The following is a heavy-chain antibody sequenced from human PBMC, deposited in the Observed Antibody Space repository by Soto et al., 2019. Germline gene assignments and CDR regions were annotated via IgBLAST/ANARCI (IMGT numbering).Heavy chain of an antibody. J-gene: IGHJ4*02. CDR3: ARGAGSSSYHYDSHDF. V-gene: IGHV4-59*01. CDR2: IYYTGST. D-gene: IGHD3-22*01. Sequence: SETLSLTCTVSGDSISDYSRSWIRQPPGKGLEWIGYIYYTGSTNYNLSLRSRVTISADTSKNQISLNLRSVTAADTAMYYCARGAGSSSYHYDSHDFWGQGTLVTVS. CDR1: GDSISDYS.